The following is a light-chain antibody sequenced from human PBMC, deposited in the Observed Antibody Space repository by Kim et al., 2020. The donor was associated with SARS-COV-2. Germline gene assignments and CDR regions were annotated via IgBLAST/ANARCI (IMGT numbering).Light chain of an antibody. CDR1: HVIKND. CDR2: AAS. J-gene: IGKJ5*01. CDR3: LQNYNYPIT. Sequence: ASVGDRVTITCRASHVIKNDLGWYQQKPGKAPKLLIFAASSLQSGVPSRFSGSGSGTDFTLTISSLQPEDFVTYYCLQNYNYPITFGQGTRLEIK. V-gene: IGKV1-6*01.